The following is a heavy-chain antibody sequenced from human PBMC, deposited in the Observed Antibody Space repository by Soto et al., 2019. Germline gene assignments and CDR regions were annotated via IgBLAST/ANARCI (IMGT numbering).Heavy chain of an antibody. CDR3: ARGKREGHWDY. CDR2: ISSSSSTI. V-gene: IGHV3-48*02. D-gene: IGHD1-1*01. CDR1: GFTFSSYS. Sequence: EVQLVESGGGLVQPGGSLRLSCTASGFTFSSYSMNWVRQAPGKGLEWVSYISSSSSTIYYADSVKGRFTISRDNAKNSLYLQMHSLRDEDTAVYYCARGKREGHWDYWGQGTLVTVSS. J-gene: IGHJ4*02.